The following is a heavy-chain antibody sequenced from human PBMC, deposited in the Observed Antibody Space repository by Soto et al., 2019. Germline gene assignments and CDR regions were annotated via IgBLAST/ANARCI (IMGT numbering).Heavy chain of an antibody. J-gene: IGHJ6*01. CDR3: ARDAIKSPGINYYGMDV. CDR2: ISSSSSYI. V-gene: IGHV3-21*06. Sequence: PGGSLRLSCEASGLSFNDHAMHWVRQAPGRGLEWVSSISSSSSYIYYSDSVKGRFTISRDNAKSTLYLKMNSLRAEDTAVYYCARDAIKSPGINYYGMDVLGQGTTVIVSS. CDR1: GLSFNDHA.